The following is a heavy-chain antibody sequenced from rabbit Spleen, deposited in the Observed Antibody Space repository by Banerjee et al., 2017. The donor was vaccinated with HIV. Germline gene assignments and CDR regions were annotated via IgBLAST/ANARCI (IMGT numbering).Heavy chain of an antibody. CDR1: GFSLSSNA. J-gene: IGHJ4*01. CDR2: IVRGSSGST. D-gene: IGHD6-1*01. CDR3: ARDVGTYDYIDGVFNL. V-gene: IGHV1S40*01. Sequence: QSLEESGGDLVKPGASLTLTCTASGFSLSSNAMCWVRQAPGKGLEWIAYIVRGSSGSTYYASWAKGRFTISKTSSTTVTLHMTSLTAADTATYFCARDVGTYDYIDGVFNLWGPGTLVTVS.